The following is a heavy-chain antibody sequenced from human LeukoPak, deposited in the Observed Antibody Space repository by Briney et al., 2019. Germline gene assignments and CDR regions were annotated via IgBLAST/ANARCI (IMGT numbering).Heavy chain of an antibody. CDR1: GFTFSTYN. Sequence: PGGSLRLSCAASGFTFSTYNMNWVRQAPGQGLEWVSYISSSSTTIYYADSVKGRFTISRDSAKNSLYLQMNSLRAEDTAVYYCARNGGAVGATKGDYWGQGTLVTVSS. D-gene: IGHD1-26*01. CDR3: ARNGGAVGATKGDY. V-gene: IGHV3-48*01. J-gene: IGHJ4*02. CDR2: ISSSSTTI.